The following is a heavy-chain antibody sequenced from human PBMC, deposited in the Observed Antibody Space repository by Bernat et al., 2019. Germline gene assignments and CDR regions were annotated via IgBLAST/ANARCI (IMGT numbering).Heavy chain of an antibody. CDR1: GFTFSSYG. J-gene: IGHJ4*02. Sequence: VQLVESGGGVVQPGRSLRLSCAASGFTFSSYGMHWVRQAPGKGLEWVAVISYDGSNKYYADSVKGRFTISRDNSKNTLYLQMNSLRAEDTAVYYCAKCRGKGELPPPLDYWGQGTLVTVSS. CDR2: ISYDGSNK. V-gene: IGHV3-30*18. D-gene: IGHD1-26*01. CDR3: AKCRGKGELPPPLDY.